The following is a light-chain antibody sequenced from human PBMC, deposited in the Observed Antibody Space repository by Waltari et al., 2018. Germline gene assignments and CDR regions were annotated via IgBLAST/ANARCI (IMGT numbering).Light chain of an antibody. V-gene: IGKV3-20*01. CDR1: QSPSTPY. CDR3: QHYGSSPVT. J-gene: IGKJ1*01. Sequence: ENVLTQSSGTLSFSPAERATLSCRGSLRPSQSPSTPYLAWYHHKPGQAPRVLIYGSSNRATGIPDRFSGSVSGSDFILTISRLEPEDFAVYFCQHYGSSPVTFGQGTKVEIK. CDR2: GSS.